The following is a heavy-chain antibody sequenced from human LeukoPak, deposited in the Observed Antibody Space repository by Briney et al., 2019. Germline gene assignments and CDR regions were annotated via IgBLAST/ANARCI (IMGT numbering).Heavy chain of an antibody. V-gene: IGHV3-21*01. D-gene: IGHD4-17*01. J-gene: IGHJ3*02. Sequence: GGSLRLSCAASGFTFSSYSMNWVRQAPGKGLEWVSSISSSSSYIYYADSVKGRFTISRDNAKNSLYLQMNSLRAEDTAVYYCARDHDYGDYRDAFDIWGQGTMVTVSS. CDR3: ARDHDYGDYRDAFDI. CDR1: GFTFSSYS. CDR2: ISSSSSYI.